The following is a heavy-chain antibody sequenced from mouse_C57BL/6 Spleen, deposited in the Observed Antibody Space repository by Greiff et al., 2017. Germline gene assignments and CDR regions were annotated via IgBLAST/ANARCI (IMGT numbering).Heavy chain of an antibody. V-gene: IGHV5-17*01. CDR3: ARGGNFDD. Sequence: EVQLVESGGGLVKPGGSLKLSCAASGFTFSDYGMHWVRQAPEKGLAWVAYISSGSSTIYYADTVKGRFTISRDNAKKTLFLQMTSLRSEDTAMYYCARGGNFDDWGQGTTLTVSS. CDR2: ISSGSSTI. J-gene: IGHJ2*01. CDR1: GFTFSDYG.